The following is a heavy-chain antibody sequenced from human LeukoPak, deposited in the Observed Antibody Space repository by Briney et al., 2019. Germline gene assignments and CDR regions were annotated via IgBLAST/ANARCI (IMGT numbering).Heavy chain of an antibody. CDR3: AREYSSGYSDY. CDR2: IYSGGST. D-gene: IGHD3-22*01. V-gene: IGHV3-66*01. J-gene: IGHJ4*02. Sequence: GGSLRLSCAVSGFTVSSNYMSWVRQAPGKGLEWVSVIYSGGSTYYADSVRGRFTISRDNSKNTLHLQMNSLRAEDTAVYYCAREYSSGYSDYWGQGTLVTVSS. CDR1: GFTVSSNY.